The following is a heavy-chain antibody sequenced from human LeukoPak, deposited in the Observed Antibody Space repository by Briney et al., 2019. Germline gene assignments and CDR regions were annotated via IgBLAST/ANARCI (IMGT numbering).Heavy chain of an antibody. J-gene: IGHJ5*02. CDR3: ATVAHPRGYNWFDP. V-gene: IGHV1-24*01. CDR2: FDPEDGET. Sequence: ASVKVSCKVSGYTLTVLSMHWVRQAPGKGLEWMGGFDPEDGETIYAQKFQGRVTMTEDTSTDTAYMELSSLRSEDTAVYYCATVAHPRGYNWFDPWGQGTLVTVSS. D-gene: IGHD2-15*01. CDR1: GYTLTVLS.